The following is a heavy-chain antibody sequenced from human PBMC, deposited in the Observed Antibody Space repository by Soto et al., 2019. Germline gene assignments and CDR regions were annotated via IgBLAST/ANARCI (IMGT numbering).Heavy chain of an antibody. CDR3: ARDIIEYYYGSGSYYGAFDI. J-gene: IGHJ3*02. Sequence: QVQLVESGGGVVQPGRSLRLSCAASGFTFSSYGMHWVRQAPGKGLEWVAGIWYDGRNKYYADSVKGRFTISRDNSKNTLYLQMNSLRAEDTAVYYCARDIIEYYYGSGSYYGAFDIWGQGTMVTVSS. CDR1: GFTFSSYG. D-gene: IGHD3-10*01. CDR2: IWYDGRNK. V-gene: IGHV3-33*01.